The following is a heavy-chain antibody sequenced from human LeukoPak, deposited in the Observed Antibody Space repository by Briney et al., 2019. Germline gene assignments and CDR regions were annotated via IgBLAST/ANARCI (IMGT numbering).Heavy chain of an antibody. CDR3: ARGSSTLDY. Sequence: SQTLSLTCSVSGGSISSGDSYWGWIRQPPGKGLEWIGYIYYSGNTFYNPSLRGRVTISVDTSKNQFSLKLSSVTAADTAVYYCARGSSTLDYWGQGTLVTVSS. V-gene: IGHV4-30-4*01. J-gene: IGHJ4*02. CDR1: GGSISSGDSY. CDR2: IYYSGNT.